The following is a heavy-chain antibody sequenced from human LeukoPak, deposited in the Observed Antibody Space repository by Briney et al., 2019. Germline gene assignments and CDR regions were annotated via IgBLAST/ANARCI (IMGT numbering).Heavy chain of an antibody. J-gene: IGHJ6*03. Sequence: GGSLRLSCAASGFTFSNYNMNWVRQAPGKGLEWVSSISSSNNYIYYADSVKGRFTISRDNAKNSLYLQMNSLRAEDTAVYYCARNGSGSYYTYYYYMDVWGKGTTVTVSS. CDR2: ISSSNNYI. CDR1: GFTFSNYN. CDR3: ARNGSGSYYTYYYYMDV. V-gene: IGHV3-21*01. D-gene: IGHD3-10*01.